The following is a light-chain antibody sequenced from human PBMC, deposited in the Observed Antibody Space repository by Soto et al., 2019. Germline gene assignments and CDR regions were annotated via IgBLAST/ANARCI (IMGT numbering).Light chain of an antibody. Sequence: QSVLTQPPSASGTPGQRVTISCSGGSSNIGTNTVSWYQQVPGTAPKIVMYGNGQRSSGVPDRFSGSKSGTSASLAISGLQSEDEADYYCAAWDAGLNGWIFGGGTQLTVL. J-gene: IGLJ2*01. CDR2: GNG. CDR3: AAWDAGLNGWI. V-gene: IGLV1-44*01. CDR1: SSNIGTNT.